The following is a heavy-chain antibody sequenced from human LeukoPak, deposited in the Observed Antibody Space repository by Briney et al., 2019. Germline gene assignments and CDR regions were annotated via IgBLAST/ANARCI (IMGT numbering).Heavy chain of an antibody. CDR3: ARDDRSSWYYFDY. CDR1: GFTFSGYS. Sequence: GGSLRLSCAASGFTFSGYSMNWVRQAPGKGLEWVSYISSSSSTIFYADSVMGRFTISRDNPKNSLYLQMNSLRAEDTAVYYCARDDRSSWYYFDYWGQGTLVTVSS. D-gene: IGHD6-13*01. CDR2: ISSSSSTI. J-gene: IGHJ4*02. V-gene: IGHV3-48*04.